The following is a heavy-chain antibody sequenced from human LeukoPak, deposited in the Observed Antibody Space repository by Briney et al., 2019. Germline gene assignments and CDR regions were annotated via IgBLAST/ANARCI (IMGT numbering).Heavy chain of an antibody. V-gene: IGHV4-39*05. J-gene: IGHJ5*02. CDR3: ALIRGYCRT. Sequence: PSETPSLTCTVSGGSISGSSYYWVWIRQPPGKGLEWIGSIYYRGSTYYNPTLKSRVTVSVDTSKNQFSLKLSPVTAADTAVYYCALIRGYCRTWGQGTLVTVSS. CDR2: IYYRGST. D-gene: IGHD2-15*01. CDR1: GGSISGSSYY.